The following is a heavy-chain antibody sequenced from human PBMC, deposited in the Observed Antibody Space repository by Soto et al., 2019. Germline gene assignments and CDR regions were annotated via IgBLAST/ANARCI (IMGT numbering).Heavy chain of an antibody. CDR2: IKQDGSEK. CDR3: AIDFYCNAFPRAFDI. Sequence: GGSLRLSCAASGFTFSIYWMSWVRQAPGKGLEWVANIKQDGSEKYYVDSVKGRFTISRDNAKNSLYLQMNSLRAEDTAVYYCAIDFYCNAFPRAFDISGQGTMVTVS. V-gene: IGHV3-7*05. CDR1: GFTFSIYW. J-gene: IGHJ3*02. D-gene: IGHD2-21*01.